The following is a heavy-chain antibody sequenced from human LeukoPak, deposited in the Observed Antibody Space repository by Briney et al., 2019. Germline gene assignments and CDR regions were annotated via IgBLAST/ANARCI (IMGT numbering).Heavy chain of an antibody. V-gene: IGHV4-34*01. D-gene: IGHD6-6*01. CDR1: GGSFSGYY. Sequence: SETLSLTCAVYGGSFSGYYWSWIRQPPGKGLEWIGEINHSGSTNYNPSLKSRVTISVDTSKNQFSLKLSSVTAADTAVYYCARRILYSSSALYYYYYMDVWGKGTTVTVSS. J-gene: IGHJ6*03. CDR3: ARRILYSSSALYYYYYMDV. CDR2: INHSGST.